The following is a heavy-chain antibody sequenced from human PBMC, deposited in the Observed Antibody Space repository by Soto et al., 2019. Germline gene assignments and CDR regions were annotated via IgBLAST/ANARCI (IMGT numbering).Heavy chain of an antibody. V-gene: IGHV1-18*01. CDR2: ISAYNGNT. CDR3: ARVRGAQYSSGWYEHLGWFDP. Sequence: ASVKVSCKASGYTFTSYGISWVRQAPGQGLEWMGWISAYNGNTNYAQKLQGRVTMTTDTSTSTAYMELRSLRSDDTAVYYCARVRGAQYSSGWYEHLGWFDPWGQGTLVTVST. J-gene: IGHJ5*02. D-gene: IGHD6-19*01. CDR1: GYTFTSYG.